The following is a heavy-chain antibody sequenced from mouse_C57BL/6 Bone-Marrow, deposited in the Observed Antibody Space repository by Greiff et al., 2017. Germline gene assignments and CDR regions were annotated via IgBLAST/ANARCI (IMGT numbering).Heavy chain of an antibody. J-gene: IGHJ3*01. V-gene: IGHV5-4*01. CDR2: ISAGGSYT. CDR3: ARDYYDSSYEFAY. D-gene: IGHD1-1*01. Sequence: EVKVVESGGGLVKPGGSLKLSCAASGFTFSSYAMSWVRQTPEKRLEWVATISAGGSYTYYPDNVKGRFTISRDNAKNNLYLQMSHLKSEDTAMYYGARDYYDSSYEFAYWGQGTLVTVSA. CDR1: GFTFSSYA.